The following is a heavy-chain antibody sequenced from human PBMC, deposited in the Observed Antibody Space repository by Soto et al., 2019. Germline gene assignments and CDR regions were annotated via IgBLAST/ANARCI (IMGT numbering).Heavy chain of an antibody. CDR1: GGSISSYY. V-gene: IGHV4-59*01. Sequence: PSETLSLTCTVSGGSISSYYWSWIRQPPGKGLEWIGYIYYSGSTNYNPSLKSRVTISVDTSKNQFSLKLSSVTAADTAVYYCARDQAGYSGYDYNWFDPWGQGTLVTVSS. CDR2: IYYSGST. D-gene: IGHD5-12*01. CDR3: ARDQAGYSGYDYNWFDP. J-gene: IGHJ5*02.